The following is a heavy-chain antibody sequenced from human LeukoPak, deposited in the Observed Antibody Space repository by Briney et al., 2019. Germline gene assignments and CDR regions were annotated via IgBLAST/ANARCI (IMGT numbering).Heavy chain of an antibody. CDR2: ISYDGSNK. CDR3: AKDVVPDSGWDLDY. Sequence: GRSLRLSCAASGFTFSSYAMHWVRQAPGKGLEWVAVISYDGSNKYYADSVKGRFTISRDNSKNTLYLQMNSLRVEDTAVYYCAKDVVPDSGWDLDYWGQGTLVTVSS. D-gene: IGHD6-19*01. CDR1: GFTFSSYA. J-gene: IGHJ4*02. V-gene: IGHV3-30-3*01.